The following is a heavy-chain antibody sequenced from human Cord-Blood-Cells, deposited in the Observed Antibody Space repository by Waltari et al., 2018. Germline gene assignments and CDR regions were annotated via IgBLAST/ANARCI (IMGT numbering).Heavy chain of an antibody. D-gene: IGHD4-4*01. CDR1: GGTFRSYA. Sequence: QVQLVQSGAAVQQPGSAVKVSCKASGGTFRSYAISWVPQAPGQGLEWMGGIIPIFGTASYAQKFQGRVTITADESTSTAYMELSSLRSEDTAVYYCAGPSTTVFAFDIWGQGTMVTVSS. CDR3: AGPSTTVFAFDI. V-gene: IGHV1-69*01. CDR2: IIPIFGTA. J-gene: IGHJ3*02.